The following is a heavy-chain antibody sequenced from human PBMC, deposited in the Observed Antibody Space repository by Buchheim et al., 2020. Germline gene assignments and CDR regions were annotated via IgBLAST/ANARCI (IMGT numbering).Heavy chain of an antibody. J-gene: IGHJ4*02. V-gene: IGHV3-48*03. CDR2: ISSSGSTI. CDR3: ARDHPVATTIFAEWLLSDY. Sequence: EVQLVESGGGLVQPGGSLRLSCAASGFTFSSYEMNWVRQAPGKGLEWVSYISSSGSTIYYADSVKGRFTISRDNAKNSLYLQMNSLRAEDTAVYYCARDHPVATTIFAEWLLSDYWGQGTL. D-gene: IGHD3-3*01. CDR1: GFTFSSYE.